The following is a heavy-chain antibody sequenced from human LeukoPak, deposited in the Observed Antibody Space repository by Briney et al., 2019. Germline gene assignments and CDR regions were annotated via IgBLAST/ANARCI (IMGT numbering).Heavy chain of an antibody. V-gene: IGHV1-46*01. CDR3: ATAGPVRGIAVAGTIYY. CDR1: GYTFTSYY. CDR2: INPSGGST. Sequence: RASVKVSCKASGYTFTSYYMHWVRQAPGQGLEWMGIINPSGGSTSYAQKFQGRVTMTRDMSTSTVYMELSSLRSEDTAVYYCATAGPVRGIAVAGTIYYWGQGTLVTVSS. D-gene: IGHD6-19*01. J-gene: IGHJ4*02.